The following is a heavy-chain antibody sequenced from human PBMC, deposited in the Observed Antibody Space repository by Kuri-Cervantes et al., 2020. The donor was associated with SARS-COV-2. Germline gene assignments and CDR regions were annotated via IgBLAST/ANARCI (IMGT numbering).Heavy chain of an antibody. J-gene: IGHJ6*02. D-gene: IGHD3-22*01. CDR3: ASRAIYYYDSSGYQLYTMDV. CDR2: IIPIFGTA. CDR1: GYTFTSYA. Sequence: SVKVSCKASGYTFTSYAMHWVRQAPGQRLEWMGGIIPIFGTANYAQKFQGRVTITADESTSTAYMELSSLRSEDTAVYYCASRAIYYYDSSGYQLYTMDVWGQGTTVTVSS. V-gene: IGHV1-69*13.